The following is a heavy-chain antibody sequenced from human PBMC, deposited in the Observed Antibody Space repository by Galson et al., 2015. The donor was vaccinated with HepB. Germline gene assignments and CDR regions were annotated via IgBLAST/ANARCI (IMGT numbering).Heavy chain of an antibody. V-gene: IGHV3-64D*06. CDR1: GFSFSSYA. D-gene: IGHD2-2*01. Sequence: SLRLSCAASGFSFSSYAMHWVRQAPGKGLEYVSGISSNGGTTYYAYSVKGRFTISRDNSKNTLHLQMRSLRAEDTAVYYCVKETYCTSTRCYGDYFDYWGQGTLVTVSS. CDR2: ISSNGGTT. CDR3: VKETYCTSTRCYGDYFDY. J-gene: IGHJ4*02.